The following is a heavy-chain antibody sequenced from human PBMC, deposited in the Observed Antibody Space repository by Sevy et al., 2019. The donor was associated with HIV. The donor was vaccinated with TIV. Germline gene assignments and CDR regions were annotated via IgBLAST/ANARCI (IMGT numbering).Heavy chain of an antibody. CDR1: GGTFSSYA. CDR2: IIPIFGTA. J-gene: IGHJ6*03. V-gene: IGHV1-69*06. CDR3: ARGGGLVVVPAAFVIDYYYMDV. Sequence: ASVKVSCKASGGTFSSYAISWVRQAPGQGLEWMGGIIPIFGTANYAQKFQGRVTITADKSTSTAYMELSSLRSEDTAVYYCARGGGLVVVPAAFVIDYYYMDVWGKGTTVTVSS. D-gene: IGHD2-2*01.